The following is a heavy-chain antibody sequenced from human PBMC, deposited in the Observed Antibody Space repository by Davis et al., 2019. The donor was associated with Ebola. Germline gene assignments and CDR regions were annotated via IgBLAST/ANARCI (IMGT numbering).Heavy chain of an antibody. D-gene: IGHD5-18*01. Sequence: HTGGSLRLSCAVSGFPITNYWTHWVRQAPGKGLVWVSRIKSDGSTIYADSVKGRFTISRDNAKNSLYLQMNSLRAEDTAVYYCAQSGYSYGYSYWGQGTLVTVSS. J-gene: IGHJ4*02. CDR1: GFPITNYW. CDR3: AQSGYSYGYSY. V-gene: IGHV3-74*01. CDR2: IKSDGST.